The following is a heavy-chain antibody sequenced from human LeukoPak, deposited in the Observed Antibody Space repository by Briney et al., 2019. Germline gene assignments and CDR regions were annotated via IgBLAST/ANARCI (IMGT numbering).Heavy chain of an antibody. D-gene: IGHD4-23*01. Sequence: ASVKVSCKASGYTFTSYAMHWVRQAPGQRLEWMGGIIPIFGTANYAQKFQGRATITADESTSTAYMELSSLRSEDTAVYYCARTLGATTVVTPDYYFDYWGQGTLVTVSS. J-gene: IGHJ4*02. V-gene: IGHV1-69*13. CDR2: IIPIFGTA. CDR1: GYTFTSYA. CDR3: ARTLGATTVVTPDYYFDY.